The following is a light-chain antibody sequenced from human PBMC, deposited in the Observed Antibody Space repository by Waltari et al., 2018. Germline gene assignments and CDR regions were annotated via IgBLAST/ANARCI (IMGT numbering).Light chain of an antibody. CDR2: KDS. CDR3: QSAVSGSSLIE. CDR1: VFANEY. V-gene: IGLV3-25*03. Sequence: YELTQTPSVSVSQGKPATITCPGDVFANEYTYWYQQKPGQAPVLVIYKDSERPSGIPERLSGSSSGTTVTLTISGVQAEDEADYYCQSAVSGSSLIEFGGGTKLTVL. J-gene: IGLJ2*01.